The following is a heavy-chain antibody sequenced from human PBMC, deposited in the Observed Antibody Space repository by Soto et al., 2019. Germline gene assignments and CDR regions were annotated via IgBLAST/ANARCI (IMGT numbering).Heavy chain of an antibody. D-gene: IGHD6-19*01. Sequence: SETLSLTCAVSGGSISSGGYYWSWIRQPPGKGLEWIGYIYYSGSTNYNPSLKSRVTISVDTSKNQFSLQLNSVTPEDTAVYFCARGRGSGWNYYGMDVWGQGTTVTVSS. V-gene: IGHV4-61*08. J-gene: IGHJ6*02. CDR1: GGSISSGGYY. CDR2: IYYSGST. CDR3: ARGRGSGWNYYGMDV.